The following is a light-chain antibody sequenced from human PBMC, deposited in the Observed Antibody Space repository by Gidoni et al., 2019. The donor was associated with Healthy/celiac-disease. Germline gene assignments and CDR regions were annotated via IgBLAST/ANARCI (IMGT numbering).Light chain of an antibody. V-gene: IGLV2-11*01. CDR3: CSYAGSYTHVV. J-gene: IGLJ2*01. Sequence: QSALTQPRSVSGSPGQSVTISCTVTSSDVGGYNYVSWYQQHPGQAPKLMIYDVGKRPSGVPDRFSGSKSGNTASLTISGLQAEDEADYYCCSYAGSYTHVVVGGGTKLTVL. CDR1: SSDVGGYNY. CDR2: DVG.